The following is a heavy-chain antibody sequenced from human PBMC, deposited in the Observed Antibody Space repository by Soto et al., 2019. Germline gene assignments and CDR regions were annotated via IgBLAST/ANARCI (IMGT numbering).Heavy chain of an antibody. CDR2: LFSNDEK. CDR3: ARIYYSSWYPGWFDP. CDR1: GFSLSNARMG. Sequence: QVTLKESGPVLVKPTETLTLTCTVSGFSLSNARMGVSWIRQPPGKALEWLAHLFSNDEKSYSTSLKSRLTISKDTSKSQVVLTMTNMAPVDTATYYCARIYYSSWYPGWFDPWGQGTLVTVSS. J-gene: IGHJ5*02. V-gene: IGHV2-26*01. D-gene: IGHD6-13*01.